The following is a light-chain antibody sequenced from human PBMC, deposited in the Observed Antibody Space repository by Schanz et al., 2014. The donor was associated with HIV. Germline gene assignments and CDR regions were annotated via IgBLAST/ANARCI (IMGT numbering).Light chain of an antibody. CDR3: QQYGTSYT. CDR1: QSVSSTY. Sequence: EIVLTQSPGTLSLSPGERATLSCRASQSVSSTYLAWYQQKPGQAPRLLIYAASRRPTGIPDRFSGSGSGTDFTLTISRVEPEDFAVYYCQQYGTSYTFGQGTKLEIK. J-gene: IGKJ2*01. V-gene: IGKV3-20*01. CDR2: AAS.